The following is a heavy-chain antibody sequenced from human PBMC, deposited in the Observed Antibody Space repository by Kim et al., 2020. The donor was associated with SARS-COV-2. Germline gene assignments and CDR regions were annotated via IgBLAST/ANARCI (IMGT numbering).Heavy chain of an antibody. J-gene: IGHJ4*02. Sequence: ASVKVSCKVSGYTLTELSMHWVRQAPGKGLEWMGGFDPEDGETIYAQKFQGRVTMTEDTSTDTAYMELSSLRSEDTAVYYCATYPYSSGWYLYWGQGTLVTVSS. CDR2: FDPEDGET. CDR1: GYTLTELS. V-gene: IGHV1-24*01. D-gene: IGHD6-19*01. CDR3: ATYPYSSGWYLY.